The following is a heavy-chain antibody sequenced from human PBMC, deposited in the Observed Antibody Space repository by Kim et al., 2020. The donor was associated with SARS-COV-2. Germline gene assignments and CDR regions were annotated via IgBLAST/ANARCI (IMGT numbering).Heavy chain of an antibody. CDR2: INPSGGST. CDR3: ARAVVVGNYGDYAPDFDY. J-gene: IGHJ4*02. D-gene: IGHD4-17*01. Sequence: ASVKVSCKASGYTFTSYYMHWVRQAPGQGLEWMGIINPSGGSTSYAQKFQGRVTMTRDTSTSTVYMELSSLRSEDTAVYYCARAVVVGNYGDYAPDFDYWGQGTLVTVSS. V-gene: IGHV1-46*01. CDR1: GYTFTSYY.